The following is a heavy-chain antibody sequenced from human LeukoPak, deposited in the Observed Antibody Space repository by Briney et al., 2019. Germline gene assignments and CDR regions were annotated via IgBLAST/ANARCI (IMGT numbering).Heavy chain of an antibody. CDR3: ARLNGGYSYGNWYFDL. D-gene: IGHD5-18*01. V-gene: IGHV4-59*08. CDR2: IYYSGST. CDR1: GGSISSYY. J-gene: IGHJ2*01. Sequence: SETLSLTCTVSGGSISSYYWSWIRQPPGKGLEWIGYIYYSGSTNYNPSLKSRVTISVDTSKNQFSLKLSSVTAADTAVYYCARLNGGYSYGNWYFDLWGRGTLVTVSS.